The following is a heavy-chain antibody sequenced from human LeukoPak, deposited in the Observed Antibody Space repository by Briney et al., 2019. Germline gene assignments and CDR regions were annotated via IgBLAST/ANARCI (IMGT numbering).Heavy chain of an antibody. CDR3: AKTSSGWYMDY. D-gene: IGHD6-19*01. CDR2: VYSGGST. CDR1: GFIVSSRY. V-gene: IGHV3-53*01. J-gene: IGHJ4*02. Sequence: GGSLRLSCAASGFIVSSRYMSWVRQAPEKGLEWVSVVYSGGSTDYADSVKGRFIISRDNSKNTPYLQMNSLRAEDTAVYYCAKTSSGWYMDYWGQGTLVTVSS.